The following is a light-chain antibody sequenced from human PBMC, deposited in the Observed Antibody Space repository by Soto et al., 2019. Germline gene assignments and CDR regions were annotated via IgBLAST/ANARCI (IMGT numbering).Light chain of an antibody. CDR1: QIFRIN. V-gene: IGKV3-15*01. CDR2: VAS. J-gene: IGKJ5*01. Sequence: EIVMTQSPATLSVSPWEIATLSCSASQIFRINLSLYQQKPGQAPRLLIYVASTRATGIPARFSGSGSGTEFTLTISSLQSEDFAVYYCQQYNNWPPTFGQGTRLEIK. CDR3: QQYNNWPPT.